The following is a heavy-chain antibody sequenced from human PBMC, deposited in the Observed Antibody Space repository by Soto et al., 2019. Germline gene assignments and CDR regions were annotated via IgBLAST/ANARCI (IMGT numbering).Heavy chain of an antibody. CDR3: ARDVLGYCSSTSCYENGTDV. Sequence: LSLTCTVSGGSISSGDYYWSWIRQPPGKGLEWIGYIYYSGSTYYNPSLKSRVTISVDTSKNQFSLKLSSVTAADTAVYYCARDVLGYCSSTSCYENGTDVWGQGTTVTVSS. J-gene: IGHJ6*02. CDR1: GGSISSGDYY. D-gene: IGHD2-2*01. CDR2: IYYSGST. V-gene: IGHV4-30-4*01.